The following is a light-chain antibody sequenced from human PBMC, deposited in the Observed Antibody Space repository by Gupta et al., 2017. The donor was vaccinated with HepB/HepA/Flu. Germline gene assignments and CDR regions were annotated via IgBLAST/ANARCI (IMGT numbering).Light chain of an antibody. Sequence: DIQMTQSPSSLSASVGDRVTITCRASQSISSSLNWYQQRPGKAPKLLIYDATTLQSGVPSRFSGSGSGTDFSLSIVSLQPEEFVTYYCQQNYRTPKTFGQGTRVEVK. CDR1: QSISSS. CDR2: DAT. CDR3: QQNYRTPKT. J-gene: IGKJ1*01. V-gene: IGKV1-39*01.